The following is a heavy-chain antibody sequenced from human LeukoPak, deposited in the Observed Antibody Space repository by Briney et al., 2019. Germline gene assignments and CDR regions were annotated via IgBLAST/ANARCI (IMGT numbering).Heavy chain of an antibody. Sequence: GGSLRLSCAASGFTFSSYGMHWVRQAPGKGLEWVAVIWYDGSNKYYADSVKGRFTISRDNSKNTLYLQMNSLRAEDTAVYYCARESRNYYDSSGLDYWGQGTLVTVSS. CDR2: IWYDGSNK. J-gene: IGHJ4*02. CDR3: ARESRNYYDSSGLDY. D-gene: IGHD3-22*01. CDR1: GFTFSSYG. V-gene: IGHV3-33*01.